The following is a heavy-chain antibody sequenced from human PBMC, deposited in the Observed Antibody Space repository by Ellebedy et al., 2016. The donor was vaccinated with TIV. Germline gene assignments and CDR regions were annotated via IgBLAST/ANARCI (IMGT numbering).Heavy chain of an antibody. CDR3: ARSYVS. CDR2: IDHRGSA. Sequence: MPSETLSLTCAGYGGSFSGYYWSWIRPPPGRGLEWIGEIDHRGSANDNPSLKSRVTISLDTSKNQFSLNLISMTAADTAIYYCARSYVSWGQGTLVTVSS. CDR1: GGSFSGYY. D-gene: IGHD3-16*01. V-gene: IGHV4-34*01. J-gene: IGHJ4*02.